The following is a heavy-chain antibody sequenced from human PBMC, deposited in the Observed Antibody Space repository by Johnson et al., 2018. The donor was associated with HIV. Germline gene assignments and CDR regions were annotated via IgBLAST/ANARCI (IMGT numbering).Heavy chain of an antibody. CDR2: INWNGGST. D-gene: IGHD1-20*01. Sequence: VQLVESGGGVVRPGGSLRLSCAASGFTFDDYGMSWVRQAPGKGLEWVSGINWNGGSTGYADSVKGRFTISRDYAKNSLYLQMNSLRAEDTAVYYCARDPSTQDSRLTGDFGAFDIWGQGTMVIVSS. CDR1: GFTFDDYG. J-gene: IGHJ3*02. V-gene: IGHV3-20*04. CDR3: ARDPSTQDSRLTGDFGAFDI.